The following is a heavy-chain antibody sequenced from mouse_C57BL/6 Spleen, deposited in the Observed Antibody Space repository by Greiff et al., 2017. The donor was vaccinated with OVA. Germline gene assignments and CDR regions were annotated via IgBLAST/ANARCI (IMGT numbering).Heavy chain of an antibody. CDR1: GYAFSSSW. D-gene: IGHD2-1*01. J-gene: IGHJ2*01. Sequence: VKLMESGPELVKPGASVKISCKASGYAFSSSWMNWVKQRPGQGLEWIGRIYPGDGDTNYNGKFKGKATLTADKSSSTAYMQLSSLTSEDSAVYFCAPYGNLDYWGQGTTLTVSS. V-gene: IGHV1-82*01. CDR2: IYPGDGDT. CDR3: APYGNLDY.